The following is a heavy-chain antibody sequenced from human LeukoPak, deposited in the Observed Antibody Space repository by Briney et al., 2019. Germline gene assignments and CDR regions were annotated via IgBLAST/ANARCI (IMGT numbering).Heavy chain of an antibody. J-gene: IGHJ4*02. V-gene: IGHV3-30-3*01. CDR1: GFTFRSYA. D-gene: IGHD7-27*01. CDR2: ISYDGSNK. CDR3: ARRIDTGGTFDH. Sequence: HPGRSLRLSCAASGFTFRSYAMPWVRQAPGKGLEWVAVISYDGSNKYYTDSVKGRSTISRDNSKNTLYLQMNSLRAEDTAVYYCARRIDTGGTFDHWGQGTLVTVSS.